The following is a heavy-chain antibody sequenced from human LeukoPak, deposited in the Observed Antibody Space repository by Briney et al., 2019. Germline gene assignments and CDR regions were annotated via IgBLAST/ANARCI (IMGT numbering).Heavy chain of an antibody. Sequence: PSETLSLTCTVSGGSISSYYWSWIRQPPGKGLEWIGEINHSGSTNYNPSLKSRVTISVDTSKNQFSLKLSSVTAADTAVYYCARHRVIEGYYYYYYMDVWGKGTTVTISS. CDR2: INHSGST. V-gene: IGHV4-34*01. CDR3: ARHRVIEGYYYYYYMDV. J-gene: IGHJ6*03. CDR1: GGSISSYY. D-gene: IGHD3-10*01.